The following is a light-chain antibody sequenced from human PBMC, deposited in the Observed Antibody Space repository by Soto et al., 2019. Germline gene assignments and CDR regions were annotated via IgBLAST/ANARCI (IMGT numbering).Light chain of an antibody. Sequence: EILLTQSPGTLSLSPGERATLSCRASQSVSNNYLAWYQQKPGQAPRLLIYGASNRATGLPDRFSGSGSGTDFTLTISRLEPEDCAVYYCQQYGSSGTFGQGTKVEIK. CDR1: QSVSNNY. V-gene: IGKV3-20*01. CDR2: GAS. CDR3: QQYGSSGT. J-gene: IGKJ1*01.